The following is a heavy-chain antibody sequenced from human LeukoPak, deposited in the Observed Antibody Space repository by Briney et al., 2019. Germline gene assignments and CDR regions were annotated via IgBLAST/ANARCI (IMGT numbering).Heavy chain of an antibody. CDR1: GCTFSSYW. CDR3: ARGRSIFDY. D-gene: IGHD4-11*01. CDR2: INGDGSST. V-gene: IGHV3-74*03. Sequence: PGGSLRLSCVVTGCTFSSYWMHWVRQAPGKGLVWVSRINGDGSSTTYADSVKGRFTISRDNAKDTLYLQMNSLRAEDTAVYYCARGRSIFDYWGQGTLVTVSS. J-gene: IGHJ4*02.